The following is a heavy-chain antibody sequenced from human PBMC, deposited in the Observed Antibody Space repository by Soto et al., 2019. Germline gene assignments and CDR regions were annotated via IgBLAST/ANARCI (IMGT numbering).Heavy chain of an antibody. CDR3: ARGRQGGLYYYYGMDV. V-gene: IGHV4-34*01. CDR2: INHSGST. Sequence: QVQLQQWGAGLLKPSETLSLTCAVYGGSFSGYYWSWIRQPPGKGLEWIGEINHSGSTNYNPSLKSRVTISGDTSKNQFSLKLSSVTAADTAVYYCARGRQGGLYYYYGMDVWGQGTTVTVSS. J-gene: IGHJ6*02. CDR1: GGSFSGYY.